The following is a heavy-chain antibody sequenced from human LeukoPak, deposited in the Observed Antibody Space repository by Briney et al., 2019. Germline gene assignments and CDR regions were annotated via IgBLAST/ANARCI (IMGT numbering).Heavy chain of an antibody. CDR1: GFTVSSNY. CDR2: IYIGGST. Sequence: GGSLRLSCAASGFTVSSNYLSWVRQASGKGLEWVSVIYIGGSTYYPDSVRGRFTISRDNSKNTVYLQMNSLRAEDTAVYYCARDGVVRGVISHFDYWGQGTLVTVSS. J-gene: IGHJ4*02. D-gene: IGHD3-10*01. CDR3: ARDGVVRGVISHFDY. V-gene: IGHV3-53*01.